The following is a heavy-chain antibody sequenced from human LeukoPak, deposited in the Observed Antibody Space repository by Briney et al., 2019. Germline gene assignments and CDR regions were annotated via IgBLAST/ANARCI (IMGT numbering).Heavy chain of an antibody. V-gene: IGHV3-9*03. D-gene: IGHD1-26*01. CDR2: ISWNSGSI. CDR1: GFTFDDYA. J-gene: IGHJ2*01. CDR3: ARVGARSWYFDL. Sequence: GGSLRLSCAASGFTFDDYAMHWVRQAPGKGLEWVSGISWNSGSIGYADSVKRRFTISRDNAKNSLYLQMNSLRAEDMALYYCARVGARSWYFDLWGRGTLVTVSS.